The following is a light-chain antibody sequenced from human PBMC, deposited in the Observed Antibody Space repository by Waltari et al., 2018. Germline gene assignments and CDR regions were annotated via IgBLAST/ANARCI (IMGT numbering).Light chain of an antibody. CDR1: QSVGRS. V-gene: IGKV3-20*01. Sequence: EIVLTQSPGTLSLSPGERATLSCRASQSVGRSLAWYQQKPGQAPRLIIYNASTRATGIPDRFSGSGSGTDFSLSISRLAPDDLALYYCQHYVRLPVTFGQGTKVEFK. J-gene: IGKJ1*01. CDR3: QHYVRLPVT. CDR2: NAS.